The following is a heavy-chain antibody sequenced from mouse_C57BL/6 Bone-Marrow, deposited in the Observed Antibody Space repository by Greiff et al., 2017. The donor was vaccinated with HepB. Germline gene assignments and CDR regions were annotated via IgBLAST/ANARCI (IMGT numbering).Heavy chain of an antibody. J-gene: IGHJ3*01. D-gene: IGHD2-3*01. V-gene: IGHV5-12*01. Sequence: EVKLVESGGGLVQPGGSLKLSCAASGFTFSDYYMYWVRQTPEKRLEWVAYISNGGGSTYYPDTVKGRFTISRDNAKNTLYLQMSRLKSEDTAMYYCASHYDGYYSWFAYWGQGTLVTVSA. CDR2: ISNGGGST. CDR1: GFTFSDYY. CDR3: ASHYDGYYSWFAY.